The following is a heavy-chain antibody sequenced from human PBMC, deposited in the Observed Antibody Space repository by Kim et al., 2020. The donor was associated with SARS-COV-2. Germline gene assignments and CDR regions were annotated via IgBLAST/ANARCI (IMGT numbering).Heavy chain of an antibody. CDR1: GFTFSSYG. J-gene: IGHJ4*02. D-gene: IGHD3-22*01. CDR2: ISYDGSNK. CDR3: AREGIYYDSSGYLIDY. V-gene: IGHV3-33*05. Sequence: GGSLRLSCAASGFTFSSYGMHWVRQAPGKGLEWVAVISYDGSNKYYADSVKGRFTISRDNSKNTLYLQMNSLRAEDTAVYYCAREGIYYDSSGYLIDYWGQGTLVTVSS.